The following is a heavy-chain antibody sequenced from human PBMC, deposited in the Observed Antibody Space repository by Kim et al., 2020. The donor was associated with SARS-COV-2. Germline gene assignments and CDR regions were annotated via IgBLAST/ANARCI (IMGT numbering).Heavy chain of an antibody. CDR3: ARDALGPSGPFDY. CDR1: GFTFSSYG. J-gene: IGHJ4*02. D-gene: IGHD1-26*01. V-gene: IGHV3-33*01. CDR2: IWYDGSNK. Sequence: GGSLRLSCAASGFTFSSYGMHWVRQAPGKGLEWVAVIWYDGSNKYYADSVKGRFTISRDNSKNTLYLQMNSLRAEDTAVYYCARDALGPSGPFDYWGQGTLVTVSS.